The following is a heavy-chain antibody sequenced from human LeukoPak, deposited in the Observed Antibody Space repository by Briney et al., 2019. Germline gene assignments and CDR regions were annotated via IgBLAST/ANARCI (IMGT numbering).Heavy chain of an antibody. D-gene: IGHD2-15*01. Sequence: GESLKISLQGSGYRFTSYWIGWVRQMPGKGLGRMGIIYPGDSDTRYSPSFRGQVTISADKSISTAYLQRSSLKASDNAMYYCARHLCSGGSCYLSGRAGYWGQGTLVTVSS. CDR3: ARHLCSGGSCYLSGRAGY. J-gene: IGHJ4*02. V-gene: IGHV5-51*01. CDR2: IYPGDSDT. CDR1: GYRFTSYW.